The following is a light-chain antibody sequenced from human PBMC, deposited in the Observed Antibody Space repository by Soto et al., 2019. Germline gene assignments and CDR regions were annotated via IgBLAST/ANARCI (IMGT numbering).Light chain of an antibody. J-gene: IGKJ1*01. CDR2: AAS. CDR3: LQDYDYPRT. CDR1: RDIGSD. Sequence: ATQMTQSPSSLSASVGDRITITCRASRDIGSDLSWYQQKPGKAPTLLIYAASNLQSGVPSRFSGSGSGTDFTLTISSLRPEDFATYYCLQDYDYPRTFGQGTKVDIK. V-gene: IGKV1-6*01.